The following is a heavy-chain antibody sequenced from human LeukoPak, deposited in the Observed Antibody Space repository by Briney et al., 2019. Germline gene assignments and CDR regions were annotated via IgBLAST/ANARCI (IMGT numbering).Heavy chain of an antibody. V-gene: IGHV4-30-2*01. Sequence: PSQTLSLTCTVSGGSISSGGYYWRWIRQPPGKGLEWIAYIYHSGSTYYNPALKSRVTISVDRSKNQFSLKLSSVTAADTAVYYCARTSPSLEYSSSWYENWFDPWGQGTLVTVSS. CDR2: IYHSGST. CDR1: GGSISSGGYY. CDR3: ARTSPSLEYSSSWYENWFDP. J-gene: IGHJ5*02. D-gene: IGHD6-13*01.